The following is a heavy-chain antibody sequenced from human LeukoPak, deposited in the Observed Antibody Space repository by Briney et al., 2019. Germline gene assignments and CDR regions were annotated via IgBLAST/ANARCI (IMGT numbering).Heavy chain of an antibody. CDR2: ISAYNGNT. V-gene: IGHV1-18*01. CDR3: AREVGAKTVRYYYYYYMDV. Sequence: GASVKVSCKASGYTFTSYGISWVRQAPGQGLEWMGWISAYNGNTNYAQKLQGRVTMTTDTSTSTAYMELRSLRSDDTAVYYCAREVGAKTVRYYYYYYMDVWGKGTTVTVSS. CDR1: GYTFTSYG. J-gene: IGHJ6*03. D-gene: IGHD1-26*01.